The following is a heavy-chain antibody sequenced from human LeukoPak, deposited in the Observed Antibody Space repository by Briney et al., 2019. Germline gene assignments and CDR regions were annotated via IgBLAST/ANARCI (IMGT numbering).Heavy chain of an antibody. CDR1: GFTFSSYW. D-gene: IGHD6-13*01. CDR3: ARVGSISWAYFDY. Sequence: GGSLRLSCAASGFTFSSYWMHWVRQAPGKGLVWVSRINSDGSSTSYVDSVKGQFTISRDNAKSTLYLQMNSLSAEDTAVYYCARVGSISWAYFDYWGQGTLVTVSS. J-gene: IGHJ4*02. CDR2: INSDGSST. V-gene: IGHV3-74*01.